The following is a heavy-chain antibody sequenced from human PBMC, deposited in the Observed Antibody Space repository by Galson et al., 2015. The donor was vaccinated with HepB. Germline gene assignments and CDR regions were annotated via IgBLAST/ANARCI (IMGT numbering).Heavy chain of an antibody. CDR1: GFTFSSYA. J-gene: IGHJ4*02. CDR2: ISYDGSNK. D-gene: IGHD3-10*01. CDR3: AREHYYGSGSFDY. V-gene: IGHV3-30*04. Sequence: SLRLSCAASGFTFSSYAMHWVRQAPGKGLEWVAVISYDGSNKYYADSVKGRFTISRDNSKNTLYLQMNSLRAEDTAVYYCAREHYYGSGSFDYWGQGTLVTVSS.